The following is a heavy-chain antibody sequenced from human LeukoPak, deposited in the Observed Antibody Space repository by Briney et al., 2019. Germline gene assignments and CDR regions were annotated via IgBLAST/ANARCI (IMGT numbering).Heavy chain of an antibody. CDR2: ISWNSGSI. Sequence: GRSLRLSCAASGFTFDDYAIHWVRQAPGKGLEWVSGISWNSGSIGYADSVKGRFTISRDNTKNSLYLQMNSLRAEDTAVFYCARDQYDTWSRRGNFDSWGQGTLVTVSS. V-gene: IGHV3-9*01. D-gene: IGHD3/OR15-3a*01. CDR3: ARDQYDTWSRRGNFDS. CDR1: GFTFDDYA. J-gene: IGHJ4*02.